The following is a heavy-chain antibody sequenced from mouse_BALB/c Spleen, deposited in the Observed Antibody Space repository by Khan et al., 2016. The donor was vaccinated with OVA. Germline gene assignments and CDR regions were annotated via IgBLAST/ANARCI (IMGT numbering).Heavy chain of an antibody. D-gene: IGHD1-1*02. CDR3: TTDLPMDH. V-gene: IGHV1-69*02. CDR1: GYTFTTYW. CDR2: IYPSDNYT. Sequence: QVQLQQPGAELVRPGASVKLSCKASGYTFTTYWLNWVKQRPGQGLEWIGNIYPSDNYTNYNQKFKDKATLTVDKSSSTDYMQLSSPTSDDSAVYYGTTDLPMDHWGQGTTLTVSS. J-gene: IGHJ2*01.